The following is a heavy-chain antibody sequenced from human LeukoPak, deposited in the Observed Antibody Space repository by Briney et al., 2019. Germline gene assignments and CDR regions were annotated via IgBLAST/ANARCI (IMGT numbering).Heavy chain of an antibody. CDR2: IYPGDSDT. V-gene: IGHV5-51*01. D-gene: IGHD6-6*01. J-gene: IGHJ4*02. CDR3: ARRVFLSSREYYFDY. Sequence: GESLKISCKGSGYSFTSYWTGWVRQMPGKGLEWMGIIYPGDSDTRYSPSFQGQVTISADKSISTAYLQWSSLKASDTAMYYCARRVFLSSREYYFDYWGQGTLVTVSS. CDR1: GYSFTSYW.